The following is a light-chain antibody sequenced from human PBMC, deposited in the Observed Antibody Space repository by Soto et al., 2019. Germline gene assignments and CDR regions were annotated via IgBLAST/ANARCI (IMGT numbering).Light chain of an antibody. CDR2: DAS. J-gene: IGKJ3*01. V-gene: IGKV1-9*01. CDR1: QGISSY. Sequence: PFTHYPSSLSASVGDSVTITCRASQGISSYVAWYQQTPGKAPKRLIHDASTLQSGVPSRFSGSGSTTEFTLTISSLQPEDFATYYCQQPGTFGPGTKVD. CDR3: QQPGT.